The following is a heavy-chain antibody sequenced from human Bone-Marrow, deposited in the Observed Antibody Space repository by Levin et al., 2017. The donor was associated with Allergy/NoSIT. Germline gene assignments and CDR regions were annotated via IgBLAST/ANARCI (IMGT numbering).Heavy chain of an antibody. CDR3: AKIFTVGIGDNCFDP. J-gene: IGHJ5*02. CDR2: ITGSGANT. CDR1: RFICSNYA. V-gene: IGHV3-23*01. D-gene: IGHD3-9*01. Sequence: GESLKISCAASRFICSNYAMSWVRQAPGKGLEWISAITGSGANTYYAYSVRGRFTISRDSSKNTLYLQMNSLRAEDTAVYYCAKIFTVGIGDNCFDPWGQGTLVTVSS.